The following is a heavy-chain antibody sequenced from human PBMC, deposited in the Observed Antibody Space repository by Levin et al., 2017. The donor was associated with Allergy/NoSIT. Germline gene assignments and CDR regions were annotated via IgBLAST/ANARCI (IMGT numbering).Heavy chain of an antibody. Sequence: HPGGSLRLSCAGSGLSLSGFWMSWVRQSPGRGLEWVANVKQDDTEKFYVDSVKGRFIISRDNANNTMYLQMNSLTADDTAVYYCARKMVFPITLIQGVIIRGDAFDLWGQGTMVTVSS. J-gene: IGHJ3*01. V-gene: IGHV3-7*03. CDR2: VKQDDTEK. CDR1: GLSLSGFW. CDR3: ARKMVFPITLIQGVIIRGDAFDL. D-gene: IGHD3-10*01.